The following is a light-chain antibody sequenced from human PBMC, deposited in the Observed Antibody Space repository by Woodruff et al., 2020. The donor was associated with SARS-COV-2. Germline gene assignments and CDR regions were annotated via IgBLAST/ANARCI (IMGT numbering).Light chain of an antibody. Sequence: GCTAAYIRILYPGTSSDVGGYNFVSWYQQHPGKAPKLMIYDISRRPSGVSSRFSGSKSGNTASLTISGLQADDEADYYCISYTSNNTPYVFGTG. V-gene: IGLV2-14*01. CDR3: ISYTSNNTPYV. J-gene: IGLJ1*01. CDR1: SSDVGGYNF. CDR2: DIS.